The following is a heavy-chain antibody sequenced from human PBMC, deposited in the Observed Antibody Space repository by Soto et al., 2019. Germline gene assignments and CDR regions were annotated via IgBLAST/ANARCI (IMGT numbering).Heavy chain of an antibody. Sequence: GGSLRLSCAASGFTFSNYAMNWVRQAPGKGLEWVSVVGGGDVGTYYAESVKGRFTISRDNSRNTLYLQLNSLRAEDTAIYYCARGLSGSSYSTLDNWGQGSLVTVSS. CDR2: VGGGDVGT. CDR1: GFTFSNYA. V-gene: IGHV3-23*01. J-gene: IGHJ4*02. CDR3: ARGLSGSSYSTLDN. D-gene: IGHD1-26*01.